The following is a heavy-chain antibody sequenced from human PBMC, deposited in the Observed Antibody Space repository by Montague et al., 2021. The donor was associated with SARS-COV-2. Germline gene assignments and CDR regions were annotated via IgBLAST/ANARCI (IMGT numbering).Heavy chain of an antibody. J-gene: IGHJ3*02. Sequence: SDTLSLTCTVSGGSISSNNYCWDWIRQPPGKGLEWIGSIYDSGSTYYNPSLKSRVTISVDTSKNHFSLKLNSVTAADTAVYYCARRGRKLLPVATTIGGFDIWGQGTMVTVSS. D-gene: IGHD5-12*01. CDR1: GGSISSNNYC. V-gene: IGHV4-39*02. CDR3: ARRGRKLLPVATTIGGFDI. CDR2: IYDSGST.